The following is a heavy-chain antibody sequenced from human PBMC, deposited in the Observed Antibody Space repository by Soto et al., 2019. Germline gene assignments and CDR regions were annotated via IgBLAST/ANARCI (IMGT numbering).Heavy chain of an antibody. V-gene: IGHV4-30-4*01. J-gene: IGHJ4*02. CDR1: GGSISSGDYY. CDR3: ARGSKWEGLHRTYYFDY. D-gene: IGHD1-26*01. Sequence: SETLSLTCTVSGGSISSGDYYWSWIRQPPGKGLEWIGYIYYSGSTYYNPSLKSRVTISVDTSKNQFSLKLSSVTAADTAVYYCARGSKWEGLHRTYYFDYWGQGTLVTVSS. CDR2: IYYSGST.